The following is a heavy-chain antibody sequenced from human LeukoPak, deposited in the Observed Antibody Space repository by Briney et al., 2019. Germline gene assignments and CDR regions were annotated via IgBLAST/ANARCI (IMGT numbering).Heavy chain of an antibody. J-gene: IGHJ6*02. V-gene: IGHV3-23*01. CDR2: ISGSGGST. CDR3: AKGSVTTVSYYYGMDV. Sequence: GGSLRLSCAASGFTFSSYAMSWVSQAAGQGLEWVSAISGSGGSTYHADSVKGRFTSSRDNSKNTLYLQMNSLRAEDTAVYYCAKGSVTTVSYYYGMDVWGQGTTVTVSS. D-gene: IGHD4-17*01. CDR1: GFTFSSYA.